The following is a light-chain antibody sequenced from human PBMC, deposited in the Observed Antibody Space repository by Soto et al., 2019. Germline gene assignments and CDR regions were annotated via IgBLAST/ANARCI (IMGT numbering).Light chain of an antibody. Sequence: ESVLTQSPGTLSLSPGERATLSCRASQTVTSNYLAWYQQKPGQAPRLLIYDASNRATGIPARFSGSGSGTDFTLTISSLEPEDFAVYYCQQRSNWPLTFGQGTRLEIK. CDR3: QQRSNWPLT. J-gene: IGKJ5*01. CDR1: QTVTSNY. CDR2: DAS. V-gene: IGKV3-11*01.